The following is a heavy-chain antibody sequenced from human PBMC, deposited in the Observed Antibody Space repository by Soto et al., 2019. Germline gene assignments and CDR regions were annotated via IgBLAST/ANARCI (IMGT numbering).Heavy chain of an antibody. Sequence: EVQLLESGGGLVQPGGSLRLSCAASGITFSGFAMSWVRQAPGKGLEWVSGISGRATSTYYADSVKGRFTISRDNSKNTLYLQMNSLTVGDTAVYYCAKELYAGNWGQGTLVTVSS. CDR3: AKELYAGN. V-gene: IGHV3-23*01. CDR2: ISGRATST. J-gene: IGHJ4*02. CDR1: GITFSGFA. D-gene: IGHD2-2*01.